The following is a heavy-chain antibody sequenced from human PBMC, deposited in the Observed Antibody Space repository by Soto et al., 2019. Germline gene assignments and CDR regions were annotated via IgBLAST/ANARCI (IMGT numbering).Heavy chain of an antibody. CDR1: GFTVSSNY. D-gene: IGHD4-17*01. CDR3: ARGYGDYDKYFQH. J-gene: IGHJ1*01. Sequence: PGGSLRLSCAASGFTVSSNYMSWVRLAPGKGLEWVSVIYSGGSTYYADSVKGRFTISRHNSKNTLYLQMNSLRAEDTAVYYCARGYGDYDKYFQHWGQGTLVTVSS. CDR2: IYSGGST. V-gene: IGHV3-53*04.